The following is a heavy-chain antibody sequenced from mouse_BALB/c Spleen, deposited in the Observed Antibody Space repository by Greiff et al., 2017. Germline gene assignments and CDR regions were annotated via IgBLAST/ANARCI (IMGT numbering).Heavy chain of an antibody. J-gene: IGHJ1*01. Sequence: EVHLVESGGGLVKPGGSLKLSCAASGFTFSSYAMSWVRQTPEKRLEWVASISSGGSTYYPDSVKGRFTISRDNARNILYLQMSSLRSEDTAMYYCARLYYDYDGWYFDVWGAGTTVTVSS. CDR1: GFTFSSYA. CDR2: ISSGGST. D-gene: IGHD2-4*01. V-gene: IGHV5-6-5*01. CDR3: ARLYYDYDGWYFDV.